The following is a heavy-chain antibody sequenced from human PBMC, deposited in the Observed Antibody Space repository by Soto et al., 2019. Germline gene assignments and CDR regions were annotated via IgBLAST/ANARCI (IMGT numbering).Heavy chain of an antibody. CDR2: IIPIFGTA. CDR3: ARGTGYSSSWYWYYGMDV. J-gene: IGHJ6*02. CDR1: GGTFSSYA. V-gene: IGHV1-69*01. Sequence: QVQLVQSGAEVKKPESSVKVSCKASGGTFSSYAISWVRQAPGQGLEWMGGIIPIFGTANYAQKFQGRVTITADESTSTAYMELSSLRSEDTAVYYCARGTGYSSSWYWYYGMDVWGQGTTVTVSS. D-gene: IGHD6-13*01.